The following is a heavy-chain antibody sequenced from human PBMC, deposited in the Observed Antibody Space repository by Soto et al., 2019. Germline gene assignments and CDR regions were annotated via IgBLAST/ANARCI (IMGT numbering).Heavy chain of an antibody. J-gene: IGHJ4*02. CDR3: TNISGNYGEQLRY. Sequence: QPGGSLRLSCTASGFTFGDYAMSWFRQAPGKGLEWVGFIRSKAYGATTEYAASVKGRFTISRDDSKSIAYLQMNSLKTEDTAVYFCTNISGNYGEQLRYWSQGTLVTVSS. V-gene: IGHV3-49*03. D-gene: IGHD4-17*01. CDR1: GFTFGDYA. CDR2: IRSKAYGATT.